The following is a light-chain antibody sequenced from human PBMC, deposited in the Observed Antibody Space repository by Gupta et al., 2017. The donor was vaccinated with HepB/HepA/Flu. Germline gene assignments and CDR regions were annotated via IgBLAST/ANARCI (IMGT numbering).Light chain of an antibody. CDR3: SSYTSSSTLV. CDR1: SSDVGGYNY. J-gene: IGLJ1*01. V-gene: IGLV2-14*01. Sequence: SALTQPASVSGSPGQSITISCTGTSSDVGGYNYVSWYQQHQGKAPKLMIYDVSNRPSGVSNRFSGSKSGNTASLTISGLQAEDEADYYCSSYTSSSTLVFGTGTKVTVL. CDR2: DVS.